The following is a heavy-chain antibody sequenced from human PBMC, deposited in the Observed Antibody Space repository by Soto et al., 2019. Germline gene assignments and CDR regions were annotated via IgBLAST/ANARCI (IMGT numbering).Heavy chain of an antibody. J-gene: IGHJ4*02. CDR3: ARADKYDFWSGDYPWYFDY. CDR1: GFTFSSYS. CDR2: ISSSSSYI. V-gene: IGHV3-21*01. Sequence: EVQLVESGGGLVKPGGSLRLSCAASGFTFSSYSMNWVRQAPGKGLEWVSSISSSSSYIYYADSVKGRFTISRDNAKNTLYLQMNSLRDEDTAVYYCARADKYDFWSGDYPWYFDYWGQGTLVTVAS. D-gene: IGHD3-3*01.